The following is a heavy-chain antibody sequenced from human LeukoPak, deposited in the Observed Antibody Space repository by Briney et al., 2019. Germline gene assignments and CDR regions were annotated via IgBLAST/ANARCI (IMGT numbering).Heavy chain of an antibody. CDR1: GFTFSTYV. CDR2: INHSGST. CDR3: ARGLNDSSGYHFDY. J-gene: IGHJ4*02. D-gene: IGHD3-22*01. Sequence: GSLRLSCAASGFTFSTYVVNWVRQPPGKGLEWIGEINHSGSTNYNPSLKSRVTISVDTSKNQFSLKLSSVTAADTAVYYCARGLNDSSGYHFDYWGQGTLVTVSS. V-gene: IGHV4-34*01.